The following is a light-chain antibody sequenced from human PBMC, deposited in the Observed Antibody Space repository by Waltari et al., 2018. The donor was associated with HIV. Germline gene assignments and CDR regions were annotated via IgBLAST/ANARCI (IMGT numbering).Light chain of an antibody. CDR3: QHYHLFSWT. Sequence: DIQVTQSPSTLSASVGDSVPITCRASQGLSDWLAWYQQKPGKAPKLLIYKTSRLETVVPSRFSGSGSGTDFTLTISSLQPDDFATYFCQHYHLFSWTFGQGTKV. CDR1: QGLSDW. CDR2: KTS. J-gene: IGKJ1*01. V-gene: IGKV1-5*03.